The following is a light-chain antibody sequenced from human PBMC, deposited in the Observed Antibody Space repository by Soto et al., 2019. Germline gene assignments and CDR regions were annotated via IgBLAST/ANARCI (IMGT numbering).Light chain of an antibody. Sequence: EIVLTQSPGTLSLSPGERATLSCRASQSVGSSYLAWYQQKPGQAPRLLIYGASSRATGIPDRFSGSGSGTDFTLRISRLEPQDFPVYYCQQHGSSPSTFGQGTKLQIK. V-gene: IGKV3-20*01. CDR2: GAS. J-gene: IGKJ2*01. CDR1: QSVGSSY. CDR3: QQHGSSPST.